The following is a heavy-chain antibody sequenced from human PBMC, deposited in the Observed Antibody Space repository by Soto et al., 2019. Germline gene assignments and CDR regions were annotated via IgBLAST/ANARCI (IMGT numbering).Heavy chain of an antibody. CDR3: ARNRIQLWPPNYYYGMDV. CDR1: VFTFSSYA. D-gene: IGHD5-18*01. V-gene: IGHV3-30-3*01. Sequence: GGSLRLSCAASVFTFSSYAMHWVRQAPGKGLEWVAVISYDGSNKYYADSVKGRFTISRDNSKNTLYLQMNSLRAEDTAVYYCARNRIQLWPPNYYYGMDVWGQGTTVTVS. CDR2: ISYDGSNK. J-gene: IGHJ6*02.